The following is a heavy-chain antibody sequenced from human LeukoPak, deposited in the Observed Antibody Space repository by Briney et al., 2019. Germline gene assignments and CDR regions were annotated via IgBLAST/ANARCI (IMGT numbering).Heavy chain of an antibody. CDR1: GFTFSSYW. V-gene: IGHV3-7*01. CDR3: GRAGGYASSWAY. CDR2: IKQDGSEK. Sequence: GGSLRLSCAASGFTFSSYWMSWVRQAPGKGLEWVANIKQDGSEKNYVDSVKGRFTISRDNAKNSLDLQMNSLRAEDTAVYYCGRAGGYASSWAYWGQGTLVTVSS. J-gene: IGHJ4*02. D-gene: IGHD5-12*01.